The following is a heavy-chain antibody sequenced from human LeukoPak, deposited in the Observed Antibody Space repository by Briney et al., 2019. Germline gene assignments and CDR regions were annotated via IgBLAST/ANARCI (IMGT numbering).Heavy chain of an antibody. D-gene: IGHD2-8*01. CDR3: TSLSDAIESFGTRNY. J-gene: IGHJ4*02. Sequence: GSLRLSCAASGFSFGSYALSWVRQAPGKGLEWVSVISGSGDNTHYTDPVKGRFTISRDNSKNTLYLQMNSPRAEDAAVYYCTSLSDAIESFGTRNYWGQGTLVTVSS. CDR1: GFSFGSYA. V-gene: IGHV3-23*01. CDR2: ISGSGDNT.